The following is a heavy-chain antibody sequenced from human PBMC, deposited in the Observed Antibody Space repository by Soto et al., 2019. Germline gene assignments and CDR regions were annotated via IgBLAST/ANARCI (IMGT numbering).Heavy chain of an antibody. D-gene: IGHD4-17*01. CDR3: AKAHDYSDHQVY. Sequence: QVQLVQSGAEVKKPGSSVKVSCKASGGTFSSYTISWVRQAPGQGLEWMGRIIPILGIANYAQKFQGRVKITADKSTSTADMELSSLRSEDTAVYYCAKAHDYSDHQVYWGQGTLVTVSS. CDR1: GGTFSSYT. J-gene: IGHJ4*02. V-gene: IGHV1-69*02. CDR2: IIPILGIA.